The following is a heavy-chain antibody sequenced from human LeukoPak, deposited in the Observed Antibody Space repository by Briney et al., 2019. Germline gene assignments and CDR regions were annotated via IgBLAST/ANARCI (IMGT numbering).Heavy chain of an antibody. D-gene: IGHD3-22*01. J-gene: IGHJ5*02. V-gene: IGHV3-74*01. CDR2: INADGSRT. CDR1: VFGFSAYW. Sequence: PGGPLRLFCAASVFGFSAYWMHCVRQAPGKGLVWVSRINADGSRTTYAHSVKGRFTIPRDNAKNTLYLQMNSLRAEDTAVYYCVRESGVVAAVNNWFDRWGEGTLVTVSS. CDR3: VRESGVVAAVNNWFDR.